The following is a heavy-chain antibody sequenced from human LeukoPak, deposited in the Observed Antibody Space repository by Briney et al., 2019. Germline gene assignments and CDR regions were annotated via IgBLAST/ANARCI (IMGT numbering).Heavy chain of an antibody. J-gene: IGHJ5*02. Sequence: ASVKVSCKASGYTFTSYYMHWVRQAPGQGLEWMGIINPSGGSTSYAQKFQGRVTMTRDTSTSTVYMELSSLRSEDTAVYYCARDGGYSSSWYRSGVWFDPWGQGTLVTVSS. V-gene: IGHV1-46*01. CDR1: GYTFTSYY. D-gene: IGHD6-13*01. CDR3: ARDGGYSSSWYRSGVWFDP. CDR2: INPSGGST.